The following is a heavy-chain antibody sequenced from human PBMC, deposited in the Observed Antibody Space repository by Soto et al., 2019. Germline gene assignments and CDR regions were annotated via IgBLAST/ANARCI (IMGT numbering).Heavy chain of an antibody. CDR2: INTDGSNT. V-gene: IGHV3-74*01. J-gene: IGHJ5*02. CDR1: GLTFNRYW. D-gene: IGHD2-15*01. CDR3: AREFCSGGNCYTYYFDP. Sequence: PGGSLRLSCAASGLTFNRYWMHWVRPAPGKGLVWVSHINTDGSNTNYADSVKGRSTISRDNAKSTLFLQMNSLRDEDTAVYYCAREFCSGGNCYTYYFDPWGQGIPVTVSS.